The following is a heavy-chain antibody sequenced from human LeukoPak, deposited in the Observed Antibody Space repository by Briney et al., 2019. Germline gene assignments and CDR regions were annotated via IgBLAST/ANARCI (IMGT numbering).Heavy chain of an antibody. CDR1: GFTFSSNA. V-gene: IGHV3-30*04. Sequence: PGGSLRLSCAASGFTFSSNAMHWVRQAPGKGLEWVAFISYDGSDKYYADSVKGRFTISRDNSKNTLYLQMNTLRAEDTAVYYCAKGGVWHHLHYFDYWGQGTLVTVSS. D-gene: IGHD3-16*01. CDR2: ISYDGSDK. CDR3: AKGGVWHHLHYFDY. J-gene: IGHJ4*02.